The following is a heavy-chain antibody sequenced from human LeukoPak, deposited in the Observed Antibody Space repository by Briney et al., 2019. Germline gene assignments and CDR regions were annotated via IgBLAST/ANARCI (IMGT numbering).Heavy chain of an antibody. J-gene: IGHJ4*02. D-gene: IGHD3-10*01. CDR2: IKHDGSDK. Sequence: GGSLRLSCSASGFTFGNYWMTWVRQSPGKGLEWVAIIKHDGSDKYCVDSVKGRFTISRDNAKNSLYLQMSSLRAEDTAVYYCARGGHRQKEFWGQGTLVTVSS. CDR1: GFTFGNYW. CDR3: ARGGHRQKEF. V-gene: IGHV3-7*01.